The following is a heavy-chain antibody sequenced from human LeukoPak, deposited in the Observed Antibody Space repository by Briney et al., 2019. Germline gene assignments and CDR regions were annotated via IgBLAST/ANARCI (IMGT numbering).Heavy chain of an antibody. D-gene: IGHD3-22*01. CDR1: GYSINSGHL. Sequence: PSETLSLTCDVSGYSINSGHLWGWIRQPPGKGLEWIASINHSGRTYYTPSLKSRVTISVDTLKNQFSLKVTSVTAEDTAMYFCARESSAVAHTMMRDWLDPWGQGTLVTVSS. V-gene: IGHV4-38-2*02. CDR2: INHSGRT. J-gene: IGHJ5*02. CDR3: ARESSAVAHTMMRDWLDP.